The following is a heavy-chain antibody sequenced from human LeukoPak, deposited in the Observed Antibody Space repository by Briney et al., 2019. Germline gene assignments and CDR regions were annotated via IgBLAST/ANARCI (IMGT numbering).Heavy chain of an antibody. CDR2: IYHSGST. J-gene: IGHJ2*01. V-gene: IGHV4-4*02. CDR1: GGSISSSNW. Sequence: SGTLSLTCAVSGGSISSSNWWSWVRQPPGQGLEWIGEIYHSGSTNYNPSLKSRVTIPVDKSKNQFSLKLSSVTAADTAVYYCARDYGDYVSWYFDLWGRGTLVTVSS. CDR3: ARDYGDYVSWYFDL. D-gene: IGHD4-17*01.